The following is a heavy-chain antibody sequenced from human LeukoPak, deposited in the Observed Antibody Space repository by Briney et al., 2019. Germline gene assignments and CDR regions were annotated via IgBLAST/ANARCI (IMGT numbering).Heavy chain of an antibody. J-gene: IGHJ3*02. CDR3: ARDRRVTAIPDAFDI. V-gene: IGHV4-59*01. CDR1: GGSISSYY. D-gene: IGHD2-21*02. CDR2: IYYSGST. Sequence: SETLSLTCTVSGGSISSYYWSWIRQPPGKGLEWIGYIYYSGSTNYNPSLKSRVTISVDTSKNQFSLKLSSVTAADTAVYYCARDRRVTAIPDAFDIWGQGTMVTVSS.